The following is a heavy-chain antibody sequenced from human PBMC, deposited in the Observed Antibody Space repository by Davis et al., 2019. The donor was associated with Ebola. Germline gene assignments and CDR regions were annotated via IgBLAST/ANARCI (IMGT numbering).Heavy chain of an antibody. CDR2: IHDSGST. J-gene: IGHJ5*02. CDR1: GGSISSGGYY. Sequence: MPSETLSLTCTVSGGSISSGGYYWSWIRQHPGKGLEWIGYIHDSGSTYYNPSLKSRVTISVDTSKNQFTLKLSSVTAADTAVFYCARSITMIEPGWFDPWGQGTLVTVSS. V-gene: IGHV4-31*03. CDR3: ARSITMIEPGWFDP. D-gene: IGHD3-22*01.